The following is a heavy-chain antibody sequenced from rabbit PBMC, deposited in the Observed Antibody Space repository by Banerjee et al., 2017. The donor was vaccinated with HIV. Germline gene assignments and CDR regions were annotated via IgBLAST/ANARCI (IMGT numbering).Heavy chain of an antibody. CDR3: ARDPANGSGGYNL. CDR1: GFSFSSGYW. Sequence: QSLEESGGDLVKPGASLTLTCPASGFSFSSGYWICWVRQAPGKGLEWIACIDDGSSGITWYASWVNGRFTISKTSSTTVTLQMTSLTAADTATYFCARDPANGSGGYNLWGQGTLVTVS. V-gene: IGHV1S40*01. D-gene: IGHD1-1*01. CDR2: IDDGSSGIT. J-gene: IGHJ4*01.